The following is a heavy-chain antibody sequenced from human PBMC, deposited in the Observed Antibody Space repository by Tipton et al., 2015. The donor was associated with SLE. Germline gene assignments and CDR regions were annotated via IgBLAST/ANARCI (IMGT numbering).Heavy chain of an antibody. CDR3: ARQFAGWSYNWLDP. D-gene: IGHD6-19*01. Sequence: WVRQAPGKGLEWVGSIYYSGSTYYNPSLKSRVTISVDTSKNQFSLKLSSVTAADTAVYYCARQFAGWSYNWLDPWGQGTLVTVSS. V-gene: IGHV4-39*07. J-gene: IGHJ5*02. CDR2: IYYSGST.